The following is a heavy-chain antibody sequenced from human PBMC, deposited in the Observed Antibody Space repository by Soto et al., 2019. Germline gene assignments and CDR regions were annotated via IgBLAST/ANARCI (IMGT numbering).Heavy chain of an antibody. D-gene: IGHD3-10*01. Sequence: GGSLRLSCAASGFTFSSYDMHWVRQAPGKGLEWVAVIWYDASNKYYADSVKGRFTISRDNSKNTLYLQMNSLRAEDTAVYYCARGGPKYGSGSYYLDYWGQGTLVTVS. V-gene: IGHV3-33*01. CDR2: IWYDASNK. CDR1: GFTFSSYD. J-gene: IGHJ4*02. CDR3: ARGGPKYGSGSYYLDY.